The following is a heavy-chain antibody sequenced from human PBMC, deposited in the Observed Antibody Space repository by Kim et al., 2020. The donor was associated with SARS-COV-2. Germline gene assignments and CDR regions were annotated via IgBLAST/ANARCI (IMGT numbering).Heavy chain of an antibody. CDR3: AKGGPHDYGGNYFDY. V-gene: IGHV3-33*06. J-gene: IGHJ4*02. D-gene: IGHD4-17*01. CDR1: GFTFSSYA. CDR2: IWCDGSNK. Sequence: GGSLRLSCAASGFTFSSYAMNWVRQAPGKGLEWVAVIWCDGSNKYYADSVKGRFTISRDNSKNTLYLQMNSLRAEDTAVYYCAKGGPHDYGGNYFDYCGQRTLVTVSP.